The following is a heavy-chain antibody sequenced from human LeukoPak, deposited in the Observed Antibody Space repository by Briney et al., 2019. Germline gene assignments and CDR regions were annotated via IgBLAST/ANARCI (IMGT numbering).Heavy chain of an antibody. D-gene: IGHD4-17*01. CDR2: ISYIGST. J-gene: IGHJ3*02. Sequence: SVTLSFTGAVSDDSFSSHYWTWIRQPPGKGLEWIGYISYIGSTDYNPSLKSRVTISIATSRNQFSLRLSSVTAADTAVYYCARDLVTVTKGFDIWGQGTMVSVSS. CDR1: DDSFSSHY. V-gene: IGHV4-59*11. CDR3: ARDLVTVTKGFDI.